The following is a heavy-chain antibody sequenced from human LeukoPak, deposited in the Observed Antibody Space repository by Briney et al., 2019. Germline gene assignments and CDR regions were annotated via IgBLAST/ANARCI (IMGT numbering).Heavy chain of an antibody. CDR2: IIPIFGTA. CDR1: GGTFSSYA. CDR3: ARPTYDSSDYEYFQH. D-gene: IGHD3-22*01. Sequence: SVKVSCKASGGTFSSYAISWVRQAPGQGLEWMGGIIPIFGTANYALKFQGRVMITADKSTSTAYMELSSLRSDDTAVYYCARPTYDSSDYEYFQHWGQGTLVTVSS. J-gene: IGHJ1*01. V-gene: IGHV1-69*06.